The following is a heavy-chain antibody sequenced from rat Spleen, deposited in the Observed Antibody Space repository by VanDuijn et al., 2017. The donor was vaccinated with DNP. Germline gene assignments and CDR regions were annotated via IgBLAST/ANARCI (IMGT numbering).Heavy chain of an antibody. Sequence: EVQLVESGGGLVQPGRSMKLSCAASGFTFSSFPMAWVRQAPTKGLEWVASITNPDDNTYYPDSVKGRFTISRDNAKSTLYLQMNSLRSEDTATYYCTRDSGDWYFDFWGPGTMVTVSS. CDR1: GFTFSSFP. D-gene: IGHD1-1*01. CDR2: ITNPDDNT. J-gene: IGHJ1*01. V-gene: IGHV5-46*01. CDR3: TRDSGDWYFDF.